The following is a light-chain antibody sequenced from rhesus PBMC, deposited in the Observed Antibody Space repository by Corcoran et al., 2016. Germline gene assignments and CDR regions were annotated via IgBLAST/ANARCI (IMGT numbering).Light chain of an antibody. CDR1: QSLSSW. V-gene: IGKV1-22*01. CDR3: LQYSSSPYS. CDR2: TAS. J-gene: IGKJ2*01. Sequence: DIQMTQSPYSLSASVGDTVPITCRASQSLSSWLDWYKQQPGKAPKLLIYTASRLQSGVPSRFSGSGSGTDFTLTSSSLQPEDFATYYCLQYSSSPYSFGQGTKVEIK.